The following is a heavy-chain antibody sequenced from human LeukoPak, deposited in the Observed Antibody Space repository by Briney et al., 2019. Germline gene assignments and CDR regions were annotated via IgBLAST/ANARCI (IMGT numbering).Heavy chain of an antibody. CDR3: AKDPYGTRYFDY. CDR1: GFTFSSSG. D-gene: IGHD2-2*01. Sequence: GGSLRLSCAVSGFTFSSSGMHWVRQAPGKGLEWVAFIRYDGVDTFYVDSVKGRFTISRDNSKNTVYLQMNSLRAEDTAVYYCAKDPYGTRYFDYWGQGTLVTVSS. CDR2: IRYDGVDT. J-gene: IGHJ4*02. V-gene: IGHV3-30*02.